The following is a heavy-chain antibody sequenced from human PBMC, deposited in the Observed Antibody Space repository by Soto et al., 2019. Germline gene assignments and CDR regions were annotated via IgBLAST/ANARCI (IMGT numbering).Heavy chain of an antibody. CDR1: GGSISSSSYY. D-gene: IGHD3-22*01. V-gene: IGHV4-39*01. Sequence: SETLSLTRTVSGGSISSSSYYWGWIRQPPGKGLEWIGNVYYGGSTYYNPSLKSRVTISVETSKSQFSLKLSSVTAADTAVYYCAGGDYYHSSGYYFYYYTMDVWGQGTTVTVSS. CDR2: VYYGGST. J-gene: IGHJ6*02. CDR3: AGGDYYHSSGYYFYYYTMDV.